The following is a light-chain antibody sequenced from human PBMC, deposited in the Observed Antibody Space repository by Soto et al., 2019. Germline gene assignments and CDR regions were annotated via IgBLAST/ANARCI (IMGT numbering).Light chain of an antibody. CDR2: AAS. J-gene: IGKJ1*01. V-gene: IGKV3-15*01. CDR3: QQYNTWLWT. CDR1: QSINAH. Sequence: EVVMTQSPATLSVSPGERVTLSCRASQSINAHLAWYQQKPGQAPRLLIHAASTRATGIPARFSGSGFGTEFILTISSLQSEDVAVYYCQQYNTWLWTFGQGTKVEIQ.